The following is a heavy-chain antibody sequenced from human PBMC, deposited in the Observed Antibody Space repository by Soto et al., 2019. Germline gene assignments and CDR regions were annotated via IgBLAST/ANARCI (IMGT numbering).Heavy chain of an antibody. D-gene: IGHD3-10*01. J-gene: IGHJ6*02. CDR1: GASMSSGGHS. Sequence: QVQLQESGSGLVKPSQTLSVTCGVSGASMSSGGHSWSWIRQSPGEGLEWIGCIYATGKTYYNPSLKSRVTISVDKSKNQFLLNGASLTAAGTAVDYCARAPPGPSPRWDVWGQGTTVTVSS. CDR3: ARAPPGPSPRWDV. V-gene: IGHV4-30-2*06. CDR2: IYATGKT.